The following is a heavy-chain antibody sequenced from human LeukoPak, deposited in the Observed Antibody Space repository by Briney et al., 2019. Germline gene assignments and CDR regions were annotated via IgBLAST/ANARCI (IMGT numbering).Heavy chain of an antibody. J-gene: IGHJ4*02. CDR1: GLTFSDYY. V-gene: IGHV3-11*01. Sequence: PGGSLRLSCAASGLTFSDYYMSWIRQAPGKGPEWVSYISSSGTTVYYADSVKGRFTISRDNAKNSLYLQMNSLRAEDTAVYFCARWDSSGCLDYWGQGTLVTVSS. D-gene: IGHD3-22*01. CDR2: ISSSGTTV. CDR3: ARWDSSGCLDY.